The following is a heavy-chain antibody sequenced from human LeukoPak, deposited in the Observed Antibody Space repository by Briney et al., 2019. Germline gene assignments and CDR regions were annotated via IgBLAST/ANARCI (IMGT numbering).Heavy chain of an antibody. J-gene: IGHJ3*02. CDR3: ARTSYCSGGSCCSGVDAFDI. Sequence: GASVKVSCKASGYTFTSYDINWVRQAPGQGLEWMGWMNPNSGNTGYAQKFQGRVTITRNTSISTAYMELSSLRPEDTAVYYCARTSYCSGGSCCSGVDAFDIWGQGTMVTVSS. D-gene: IGHD2-15*01. V-gene: IGHV1-8*01. CDR2: MNPNSGNT. CDR1: GYTFTSYD.